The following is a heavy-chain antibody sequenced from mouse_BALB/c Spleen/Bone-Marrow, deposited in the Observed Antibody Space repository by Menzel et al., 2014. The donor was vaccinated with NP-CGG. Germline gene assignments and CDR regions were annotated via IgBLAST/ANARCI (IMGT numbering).Heavy chain of an antibody. J-gene: IGHJ4*01. CDR3: ARAGYRYDVGYAMDY. D-gene: IGHD2-14*01. Sequence: EVKLVESGPSLVKPSQTLSLTCSVTGDSITSGYWNWIRKFPGNKLEYMGYISHGGSTYYNPSLKSRISIIRDTSKNQYYLQLKSVTTEDTATYYCARAGYRYDVGYAMDYWGQGTSVTVSS. CDR2: ISHGGST. V-gene: IGHV3-8*02. CDR1: GDSITSGY.